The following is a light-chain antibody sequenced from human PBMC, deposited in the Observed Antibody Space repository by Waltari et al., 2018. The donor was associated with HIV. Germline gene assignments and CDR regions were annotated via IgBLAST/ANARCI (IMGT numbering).Light chain of an antibody. CDR3: HQYNSYPLT. V-gene: IGKV1-5*03. J-gene: IGKJ4*01. Sequence: DIQMTQSPSSLSASVGDRVTIPCRASQNIDNWLAWYQHKPGRGPKVLIFKTSTLETGVPPRFSGSASGTEFTLTITSLQPDDVATYYCHQYNSYPLTFGGGTKVEIK. CDR1: QNIDNW. CDR2: KTS.